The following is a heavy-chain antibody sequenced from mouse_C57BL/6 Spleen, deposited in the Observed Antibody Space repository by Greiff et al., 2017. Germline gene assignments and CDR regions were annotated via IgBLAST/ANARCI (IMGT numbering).Heavy chain of an antibody. CDR1: GYTFTGYW. V-gene: IGHV1-9*01. J-gene: IGHJ3*01. CDR2: ILPGCGSS. CDR3: ASYDYDPWFAD. D-gene: IGHD2-4*01. Sequence: VQLQQSGAALMKPGASVKLSCKATGYTFTGYWIEWVKQRPGHGLEWIGQILPGCGSSTYNEKFTGKATFTADTSANTTYMQLSSLTNEDAAIYYCASYDYDPWFADWGKGTLVTVSA.